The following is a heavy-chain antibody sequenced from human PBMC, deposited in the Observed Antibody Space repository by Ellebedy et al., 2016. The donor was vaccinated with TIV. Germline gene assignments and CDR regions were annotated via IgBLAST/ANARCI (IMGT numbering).Heavy chain of an antibody. D-gene: IGHD2-2*01. CDR3: AADRSISWYFY. CDR1: GDSISSRNLY. CDR2: IYSSWNT. J-gene: IGHJ4*02. Sequence: MPSETLSLTCTVSGDSISSRNLYWGWIRKDPGKGLQWIGSIYSSWNTYYNPSLESRVTMSIDTSKNQFSLQLTSVTAADTAVYYCAADRSISWYFYWGQGTLVTVSS. V-gene: IGHV4-39*07.